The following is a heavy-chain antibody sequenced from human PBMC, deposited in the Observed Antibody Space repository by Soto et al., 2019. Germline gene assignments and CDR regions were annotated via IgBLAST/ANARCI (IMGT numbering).Heavy chain of an antibody. V-gene: IGHV3-7*05. D-gene: IGHD6-13*01. CDR2: IKQDGSDK. Sequence: GGSLRLSCAASGFTFSNYWMTWVRQAPGKGLEWVANIKQDGSDKYFVDSVKGRFTISRDNAKNSLYLQMNSLRADDTAVYYCGRGRGNSSSWYFDYWGQGTLVTVSS. J-gene: IGHJ4*02. CDR3: GRGRGNSSSWYFDY. CDR1: GFTFSNYW.